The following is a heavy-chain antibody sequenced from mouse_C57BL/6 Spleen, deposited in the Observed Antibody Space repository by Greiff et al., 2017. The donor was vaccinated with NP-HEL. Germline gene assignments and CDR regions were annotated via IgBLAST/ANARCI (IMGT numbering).Heavy chain of an antibody. V-gene: IGHV5-12*01. Sequence: EAKLMESGGGLVQPGGSLKLSCAASGFTFSDYYMYWVRQTPEKRLEWVAYISNGGGSTYYPDTVKGRFTISRDNPKNTLYLQMSRLKSEVTAMYYCARRGYYAMDYWGQGTSVTVSS. CDR3: ARRGYYAMDY. CDR2: ISNGGGST. J-gene: IGHJ4*01. CDR1: GFTFSDYY.